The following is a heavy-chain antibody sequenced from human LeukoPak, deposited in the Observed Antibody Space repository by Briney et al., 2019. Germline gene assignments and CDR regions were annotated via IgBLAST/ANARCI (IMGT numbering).Heavy chain of an antibody. V-gene: IGHV4-59*01. CDR1: GGSISSYY. CDR3: ARDCRRWFAP. Sequence: SETLSLTCTVSGGSISSYYWSWIRQPPGKGLEWIGYIYYSGSTNYNPSLKSRVTISVDTSKNQFSLKLSSVTVADTAVYYCARDCRRWFAPWGQGTLVTVSA. CDR2: IYYSGST. J-gene: IGHJ5*02.